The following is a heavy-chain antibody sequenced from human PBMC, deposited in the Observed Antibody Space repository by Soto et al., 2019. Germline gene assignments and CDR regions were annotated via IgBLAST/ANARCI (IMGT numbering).Heavy chain of an antibody. Sequence: LCGGSISSGGYYWSWIRQPPGKGLEWIGYIYYSGSTYYNPSLKSRVTISVDTSKNQFSLKLSSVTAADTAVYYCARVVVVAASIDYWGQGTLVTVSS. CDR3: ARVVVVAASIDY. CDR1: GGSISSGGYY. D-gene: IGHD2-15*01. CDR2: IYYSGST. J-gene: IGHJ4*02. V-gene: IGHV4-31*02.